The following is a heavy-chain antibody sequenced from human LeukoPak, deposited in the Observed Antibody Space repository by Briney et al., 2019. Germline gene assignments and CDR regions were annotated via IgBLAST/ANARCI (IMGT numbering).Heavy chain of an antibody. CDR1: GFTFSDYY. Sequence: GSLRLSCAASGFTFSDYYMSWIRQAPGKGLEWIGYIYYSGSTNYNPSLKSRVTISVDTSKNQFSLKLSSVTAADTAVYYCARGNWNYVNYYYYMDVWGKGTTVIISS. V-gene: IGHV4-59*01. J-gene: IGHJ6*03. D-gene: IGHD1-7*01. CDR2: IYYSGST. CDR3: ARGNWNYVNYYYYMDV.